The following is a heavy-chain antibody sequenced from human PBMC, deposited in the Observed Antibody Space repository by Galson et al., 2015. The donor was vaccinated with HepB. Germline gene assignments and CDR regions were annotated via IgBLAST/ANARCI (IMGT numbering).Heavy chain of an antibody. V-gene: IGHV3-7*05. CDR3: ARDFVPNMDV. Sequence: SLRLSCAAPGFTFTNYWMSWVRQAPGKGLEWVANIKEDGSEKYYVDSVKGRFTISRDNAKTSLYLQMISLRAEDTAVYYCARDFVPNMDVWGQGTTVTVSS. CDR2: IKEDGSEK. J-gene: IGHJ6*02. CDR1: GFTFTNYW.